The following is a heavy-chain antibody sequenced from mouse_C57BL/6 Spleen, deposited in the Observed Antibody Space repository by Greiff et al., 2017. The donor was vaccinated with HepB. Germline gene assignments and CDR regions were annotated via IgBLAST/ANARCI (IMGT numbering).Heavy chain of an antibody. J-gene: IGHJ2*01. Sequence: EVQLQESGPGLVKPSQSLSLTCSVTGYSITSGYYWNWIRQFPGNKLEWMGYISYDGSNNYNPSLKNRISITRDTSKNQFFLKLNSVTTEDTATYYCARDLDYSNCLDYWGQGTTLTVSS. CDR1: GYSITSGYY. CDR2: ISYDGSN. D-gene: IGHD2-5*01. CDR3: ARDLDYSNCLDY. V-gene: IGHV3-6*01.